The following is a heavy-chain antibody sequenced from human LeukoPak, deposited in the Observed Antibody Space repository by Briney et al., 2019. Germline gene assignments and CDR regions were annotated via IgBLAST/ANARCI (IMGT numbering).Heavy chain of an antibody. CDR3: ARLKYYGSGSYYFAY. CDR2: IEPSDSYT. Sequence: PGESLKISCKGSGYSFTNYWITWVRQMPGKGLEWMGRIEPSDSYTNYSPSFQGHVTISADRSISAAYLQWSSLKASDTAMYYCARLKYYGSGSYYFAYWGQGTLVTVSS. J-gene: IGHJ4*02. CDR1: GYSFTNYW. V-gene: IGHV5-10-1*01. D-gene: IGHD3-10*01.